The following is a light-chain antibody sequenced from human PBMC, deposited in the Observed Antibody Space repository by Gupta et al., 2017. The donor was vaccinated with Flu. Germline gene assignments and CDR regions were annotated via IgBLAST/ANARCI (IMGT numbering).Light chain of an antibody. CDR3: QKYNGAPWT. Sequence: DIHVTQSPSSLSASIGDRVTITCRASQDISDDLAWYQQRPGKVPKLLIYAASTLQSGVASRFSGSGFGTDFTLTISSPQPEDVATYYCQKYNGAPWTFGQGTKVEIK. CDR1: QDISDD. V-gene: IGKV1-27*01. CDR2: AAS. J-gene: IGKJ1*01.